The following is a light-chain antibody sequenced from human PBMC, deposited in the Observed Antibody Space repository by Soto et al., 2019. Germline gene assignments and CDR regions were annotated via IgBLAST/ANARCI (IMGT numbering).Light chain of an antibody. CDR2: EVS. V-gene: IGLV2-23*02. J-gene: IGLJ1*01. Sequence: QSVLTQPASVSGSPGQSITISCTGTSSDVGSYNLVSWYQQHPGKAPKLMIYEVSKRPSGVSNRFSGSKSGNTASLTISGLQAEDEADYYCCSYAGSSNYYVFGTGTEVTVL. CDR1: SSDVGSYNL. CDR3: CSYAGSSNYYV.